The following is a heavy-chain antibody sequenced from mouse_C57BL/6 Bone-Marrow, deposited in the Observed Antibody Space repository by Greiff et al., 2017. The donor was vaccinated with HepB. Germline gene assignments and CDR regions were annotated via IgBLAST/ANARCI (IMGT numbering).Heavy chain of an antibody. Sequence: EVMLVESGGGLVKPGGSLKLSCAASGFTFSSYAMSWVRQTPEKRLEWVATISDGGSYTYYPDNVKGRFTISRDNAKNNLYLQMSHLKSEDTAMYYCARDGGYYLFDYWGQGTTRTVSS. D-gene: IGHD2-3*01. V-gene: IGHV5-4*01. CDR3: ARDGGYYLFDY. J-gene: IGHJ2*01. CDR2: ISDGGSYT. CDR1: GFTFSSYA.